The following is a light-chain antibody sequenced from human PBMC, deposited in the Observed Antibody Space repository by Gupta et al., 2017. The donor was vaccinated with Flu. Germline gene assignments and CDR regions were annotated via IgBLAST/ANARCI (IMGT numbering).Light chain of an antibody. CDR3: CSYAGTFTFV. Sequence: SVPNSCTGGSSDVGNDAYGSWYQQHPGKAPKLVIYGVTERPSGVPERFSGSKSGETASLTISGLQAEDEASYYCCSYAGTFTFVFGGGTKVTVL. CDR1: SSDVGNDAY. CDR2: GVT. J-gene: IGLJ2*01. V-gene: IGLV2-11*01.